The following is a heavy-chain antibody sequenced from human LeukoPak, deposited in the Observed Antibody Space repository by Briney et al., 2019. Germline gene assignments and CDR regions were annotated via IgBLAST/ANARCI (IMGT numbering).Heavy chain of an antibody. V-gene: IGHV4-59*01. CDR3: ASSLYYDILTGYHLHYYFDY. J-gene: IGHJ4*02. CDR2: IYYSGST. Sequence: PSETLSLTCTVSGGSISSYYWSWIRQPPGKGLEWIGYIYYSGSTNYNPSLKSRVTISVDTSKNQFSLKLSSVTAADTAVYYCASSLYYDILTGYHLHYYFDYWGQGTLVTVSS. CDR1: GGSISSYY. D-gene: IGHD3-9*01.